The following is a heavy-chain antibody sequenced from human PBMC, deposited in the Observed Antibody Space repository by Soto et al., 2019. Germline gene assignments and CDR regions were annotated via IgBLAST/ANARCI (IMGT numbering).Heavy chain of an antibody. V-gene: IGHV3-48*01. D-gene: IGHD7-27*01. CDR3: ARGLSWSSNWYYYMDV. J-gene: IGHJ6*03. CDR2: ISSSSSVI. CDR1: GFILSDCA. Sequence: EVQLVESGGGLVQPGGSLRLSCATSGFILSDCAMNWVRQAPGKGLEWVSYISSSSSVIDYADSVKGRFTVSRDNARNSLNPQMNSPRAEDTAVYYCARGLSWSSNWYYYMDVWGKGTTVTVYS.